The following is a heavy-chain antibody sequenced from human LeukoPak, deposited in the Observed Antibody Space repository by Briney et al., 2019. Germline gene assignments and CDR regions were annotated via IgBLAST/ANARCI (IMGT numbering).Heavy chain of an antibody. CDR2: INHSEST. V-gene: IGHV4-34*01. Sequence: SETLSLTCAVYGGSFSGYYWSWIRQPPGKGLEWIGEINHSESTNYNPSLKSRVTISVDTSKNQFSLKLSSVTAADTAVYYCARRLWFGGYYYMDVWGKGTTVTISS. CDR1: GGSFSGYY. J-gene: IGHJ6*03. CDR3: ARRLWFGGYYYMDV. D-gene: IGHD3-10*01.